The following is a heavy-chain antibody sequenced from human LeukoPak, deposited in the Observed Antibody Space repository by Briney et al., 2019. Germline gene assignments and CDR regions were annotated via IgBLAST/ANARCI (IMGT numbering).Heavy chain of an antibody. V-gene: IGHV3-9*01. J-gene: IGHJ2*01. Sequence: GGSLRPSCAASGFTFDDYVMHWVRQAPGKGLEWVSGITWNSDTIAYADSVKGRFTISRDNAKNSLYLQMNSLRAEDTAVYYCASHVSVTTTRNYWYFGLWGRGTLVTVSS. CDR3: ASHVSVTTTRNYWYFGL. CDR1: GFTFDDYV. D-gene: IGHD4-17*01. CDR2: ITWNSDTI.